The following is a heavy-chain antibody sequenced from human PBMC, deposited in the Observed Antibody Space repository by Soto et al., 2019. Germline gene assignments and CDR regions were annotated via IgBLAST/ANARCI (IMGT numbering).Heavy chain of an antibody. J-gene: IGHJ3*02. CDR3: ARGVGSGSYEDAFDI. CDR2: IYYSGST. CDR1: GGSISSGGYY. V-gene: IGHV4-39*07. D-gene: IGHD6-19*01. Sequence: SETLSLTCTVSGGSISSGGYYWSWIRQPPGKGLEWIGSIYYSGSTYYNASLKSRVTISVDTSKNQFSLKLSSVTAADTAVYYCARGVGSGSYEDAFDIWGQGTMVTVSS.